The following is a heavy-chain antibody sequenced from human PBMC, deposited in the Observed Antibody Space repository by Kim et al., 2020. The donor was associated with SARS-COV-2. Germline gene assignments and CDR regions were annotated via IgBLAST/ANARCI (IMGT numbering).Heavy chain of an antibody. V-gene: IGHV3-74*01. D-gene: IGHD1-26*01. CDR3: VVGGGLQRDFRLLTYFS. J-gene: IGHJ4*02. CDR1: GFTFSSSW. Sequence: GGSLRLSCAASGFTFSSSWMHWVRQAPGKGLVWVSRINSDGSSTDYADSVKGRFTISRDNAKNTLYLQMNSLRAEDTAVYYCVVGGGLQRDFRLLTYFSWGQGSLVTVSS. CDR2: INSDGSST.